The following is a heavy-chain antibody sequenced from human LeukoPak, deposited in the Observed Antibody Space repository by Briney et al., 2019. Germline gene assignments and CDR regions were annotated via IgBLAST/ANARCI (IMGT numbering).Heavy chain of an antibody. J-gene: IGHJ4*02. Sequence: ASVKASCKASGYTLTSYDINWVRHANGQGLEWKGWMNPNSGNTSHAQRFQGRVTMTRNTSISPAYMELSSLRSEDTAVYYCARVGYSSGWYSRAFWYWGQGTLVTVSS. CDR1: GYTLTSYD. V-gene: IGHV1-8*01. D-gene: IGHD6-19*01. CDR2: MNPNSGNT. CDR3: ARVGYSSGWYSRAFWY.